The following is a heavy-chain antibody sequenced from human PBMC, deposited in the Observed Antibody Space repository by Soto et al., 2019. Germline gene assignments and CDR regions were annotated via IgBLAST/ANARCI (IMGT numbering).Heavy chain of an antibody. D-gene: IGHD1-7*01. CDR3: ARERCNWNYGGYYFDF. Sequence: GGSLRLSCVASGFTFSSYSMNWVRQAPGKGLEWVSSISSSSSYIYYADSVKGRFTISRDNAKNSLYLQINSLRAEDTAVYYCARERCNWNYGGYYFDFWGQGTLVTVSS. CDR2: ISSSSSYI. V-gene: IGHV3-21*01. J-gene: IGHJ4*02. CDR1: GFTFSSYS.